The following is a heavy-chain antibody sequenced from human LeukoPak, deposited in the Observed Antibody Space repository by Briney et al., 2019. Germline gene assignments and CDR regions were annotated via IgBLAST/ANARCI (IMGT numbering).Heavy chain of an antibody. CDR3: ARDVFGGTYFDY. Sequence: AGSLRLSCAASGFTISSYSLNWVRQAPGKGLEWVSYISSGSSTIYYADSMKGRFTISRDNAKNSLFLQMNSLRDEDTAVYYCARDVFGGTYFDYWGQGTLVTVSS. D-gene: IGHD2-15*01. CDR1: GFTISSYS. J-gene: IGHJ4*02. V-gene: IGHV3-48*02. CDR2: ISSGSSTI.